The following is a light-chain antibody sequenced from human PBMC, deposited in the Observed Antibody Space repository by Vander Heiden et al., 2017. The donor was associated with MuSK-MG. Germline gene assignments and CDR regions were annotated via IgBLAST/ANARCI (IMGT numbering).Light chain of an antibody. V-gene: IGLV3-1*01. CDR2: EDD. CDR1: YLGHEY. J-gene: IGLJ2*01. Sequence: SYDLTQPPSVSVSPGQTATITCSGDYLGHEYASWYQQKPGQSPVMVIYEDDKRPSGIPERFSGSNSGNTATLTISGTQTMDEADYYCQAWDSSTAVVFGGGTMLTVL. CDR3: QAWDSSTAVV.